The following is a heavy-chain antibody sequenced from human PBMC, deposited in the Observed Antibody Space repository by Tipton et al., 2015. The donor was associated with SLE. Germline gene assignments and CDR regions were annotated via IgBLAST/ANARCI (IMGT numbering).Heavy chain of an antibody. V-gene: IGHV3-23*01. CDR1: GFTFSSYA. J-gene: IGHJ4*02. D-gene: IGHD3-16*02. CDR3: AKAITFGGVIVDY. CDR2: ISGSGGST. Sequence: SLRLSCAASGFTFSSYAMSWVRQAPGKGLEWVSGISGSGGSTYYADSVKGRFTISRDNSKNTLYLQMNSLRAEDTAVYYCAKAITFGGVIVDYWGQGTLVTVSS.